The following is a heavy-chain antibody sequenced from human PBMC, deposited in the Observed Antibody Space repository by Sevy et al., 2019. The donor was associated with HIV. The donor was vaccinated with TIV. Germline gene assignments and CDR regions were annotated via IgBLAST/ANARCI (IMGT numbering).Heavy chain of an antibody. CDR1: GFTFSSAW. J-gene: IGHJ6*02. CDR2: IKSEIDGGAI. Sequence: GGSLRLSCAASGFTFSSAWMSWVRQAPGKGLEWVGRIKSEIDGGAIDYAAPVKGRVSISREDSKNTVYPQMKSLKTEDTAVYDCITEHEYRGYDEEVINYYYYGMDVWGQGTTVTVSS. CDR3: ITEHEYRGYDEEVINYYYYGMDV. V-gene: IGHV3-15*01. D-gene: IGHD5-12*01.